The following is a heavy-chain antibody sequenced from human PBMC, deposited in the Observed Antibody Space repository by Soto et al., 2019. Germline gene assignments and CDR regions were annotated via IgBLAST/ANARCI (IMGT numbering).Heavy chain of an antibody. CDR2: INPSGGST. CDR3: ARVTDYYDSSGYYYFDY. V-gene: IGHV1-46*01. J-gene: IGHJ4*02. CDR1: GYTFTSYC. D-gene: IGHD3-22*01. Sequence: ASVKVSCKASGYTFTSYCMHWVRQAPGQGLEWMGIINPSGGSTSYAQKFQGRVTMTRDTSTSTVYMELSSLRSEDTAVYYCARVTDYYDSSGYYYFDYWGQGTLVTVSS.